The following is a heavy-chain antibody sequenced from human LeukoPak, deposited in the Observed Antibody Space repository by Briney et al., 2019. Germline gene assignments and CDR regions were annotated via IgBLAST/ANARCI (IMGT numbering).Heavy chain of an antibody. CDR3: AHSTYYYDSSGYYLFDY. J-gene: IGHJ4*02. Sequence: ESGPTLVKPTQTLTLTCTFSGFSLSTGGVGVGWIRQPPGKALEWLALIYWNDDKRYSPSLKSRLTITKDTSKNQVVLTMTNMDPVDTATYYCAHSTYYYDSSGYYLFDYWSQGTLVTVSS. CDR2: IYWNDDK. D-gene: IGHD3-22*01. CDR1: GFSLSTGGVG. V-gene: IGHV2-5*01.